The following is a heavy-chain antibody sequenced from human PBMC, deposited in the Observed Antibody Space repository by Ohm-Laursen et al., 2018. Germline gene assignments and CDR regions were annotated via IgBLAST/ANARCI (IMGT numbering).Heavy chain of an antibody. V-gene: IGHV4-34*01. CDR2: INQSGST. D-gene: IGHD6-19*01. CDR3: ARGSGFFKLDV. J-gene: IGHJ6*02. CDR1: GESSSGYF. Sequence: SDTLSLTCAVNGESSSGYFWNWIRQPPGKGLERIGEINQSGSTKYNPSLKRRVTLSADSSNSQFSLRLTSVTAADTATYYCARGSGFFKLDVWGQGTTVTVSS.